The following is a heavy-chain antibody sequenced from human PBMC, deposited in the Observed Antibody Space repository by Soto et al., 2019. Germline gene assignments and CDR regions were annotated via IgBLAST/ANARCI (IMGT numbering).Heavy chain of an antibody. CDR3: AHRKFTMVRGVSFDY. J-gene: IGHJ4*02. CDR2: IYWDDDK. D-gene: IGHD3-10*01. V-gene: IGHV2-5*02. Sequence: QITLKESGPTLVKPTQTLTLTCTFSGFSLSTSGVGVGWIRQPPGKALEWLALIYWDDDKRYSPSLKSRLTIXXAXSXXQGVLTMTTMDPVDTATYYCAHRKFTMVRGVSFDYWGQGTLVTVSS. CDR1: GFSLSTSGVG.